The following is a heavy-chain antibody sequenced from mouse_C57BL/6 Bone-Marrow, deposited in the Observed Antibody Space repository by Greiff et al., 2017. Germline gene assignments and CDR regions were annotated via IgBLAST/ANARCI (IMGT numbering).Heavy chain of an antibody. CDR2: IYPRSGNT. CDR1: GYTFTSYG. J-gene: IGHJ2*01. D-gene: IGHD1-3*01. Sequence: QVQLKQSGAELARPGASVKLSCKASGYTFTSYGISWVKQRTGQGLEWIGEIYPRSGNTYYNEKFKGKATLTADKSSSTAYMELRSLTSEDSAVYFCARWRGSSDYWGQGTTLTVSS. CDR3: ARWRGSSDY. V-gene: IGHV1-81*01.